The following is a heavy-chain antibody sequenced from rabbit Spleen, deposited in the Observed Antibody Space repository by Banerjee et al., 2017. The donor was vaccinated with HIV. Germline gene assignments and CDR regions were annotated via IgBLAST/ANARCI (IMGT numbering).Heavy chain of an antibody. CDR3: ARDLTSVIGWNFNL. CDR2: INTYTDKG. D-gene: IGHD1-1*01. CDR1: GFSFNFNDY. J-gene: IGHJ4*01. V-gene: IGHV1S40*01. Sequence: QSLEESGGDLVKPGASLTLTCTASGFSFNFNDYMCWVRQAPGRGLEWIACINTYTDKGVYATWAKGRFTISRTSSTTVTLQMTSLTAADTATYFCARDLTSVIGWNFNLWGPGTLVTVS.